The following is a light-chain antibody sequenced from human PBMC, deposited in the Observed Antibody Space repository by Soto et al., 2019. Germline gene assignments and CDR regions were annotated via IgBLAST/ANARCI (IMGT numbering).Light chain of an antibody. CDR2: WAS. Sequence: IVMTQSPDSLAVSLGERATINCKSSQSVFSNSKNKNYFAWYQQKPGQPPKLLIYWASTRESGVPDRFSGSGSGTDFTLTISSLQAEDVAVYYCQQYFNTPHTFGQGTKLAIK. V-gene: IGKV4-1*01. CDR1: QSVFSNSKNKNY. J-gene: IGKJ2*01. CDR3: QQYFNTPHT.